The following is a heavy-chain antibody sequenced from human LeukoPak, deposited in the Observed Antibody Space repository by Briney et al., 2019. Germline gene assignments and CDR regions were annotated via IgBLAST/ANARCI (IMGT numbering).Heavy chain of an antibody. J-gene: IGHJ4*02. Sequence: GASVTVSCKASGYTFTGYYMHWVRQAPGQGLEWMGRINPNSGGTNYAQKFQGRVTMTRDTSISTAYMELSRLRSDDTAVYYCARVWAGYSSSWYDFWGQGTLVTVSS. CDR1: GYTFTGYY. D-gene: IGHD6-13*01. CDR2: INPNSGGT. CDR3: ARVWAGYSSSWYDF. V-gene: IGHV1-2*06.